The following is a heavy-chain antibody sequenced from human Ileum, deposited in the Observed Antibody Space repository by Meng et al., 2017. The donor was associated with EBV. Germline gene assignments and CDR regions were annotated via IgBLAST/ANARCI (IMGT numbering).Heavy chain of an antibody. CDR1: GGSISRSDG. V-gene: IGHV4-4*02. J-gene: IGHJ4*02. Sequence: VRLQDAGPGLVKPSRALAFSCVVSGGSISRSDGWSWVRQPPGKGLEWIGETSHSGSTNYSPSLKSRVTISLDKSKNQLSLKLNSVTAADTAVYYCASSDYYRSDYWGQGTLVTVSS. CDR2: TSHSGST. D-gene: IGHD3-22*01. CDR3: ASSDYYRSDY.